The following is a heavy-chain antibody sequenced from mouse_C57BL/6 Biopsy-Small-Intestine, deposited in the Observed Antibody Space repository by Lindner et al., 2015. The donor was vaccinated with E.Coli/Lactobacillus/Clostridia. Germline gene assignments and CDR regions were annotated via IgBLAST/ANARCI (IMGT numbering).Heavy chain of an antibody. Sequence: VQLQESGAELAKPGASVKMSCKASGYTFTTYWMHWVKQRPGQGLEWIGYINPSSGYSDYNQKFKDKATLTADKSSSTAYMQLKSLTSEDSAVYFCARSAYYSNWGAMDYWGQGTSVTVSS. V-gene: IGHV1-7*01. D-gene: IGHD2-5*01. CDR3: ARSAYYSNWGAMDY. CDR1: GYTFTTYW. CDR2: INPSSGYS. J-gene: IGHJ4*01.